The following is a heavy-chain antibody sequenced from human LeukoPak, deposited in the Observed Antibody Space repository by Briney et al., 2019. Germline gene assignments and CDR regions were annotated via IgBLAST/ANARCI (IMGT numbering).Heavy chain of an antibody. D-gene: IGHD4-17*01. J-gene: IGHJ6*04. CDR3: ARDGTATNYFYYGMDV. CDR1: GFTFSDYY. V-gene: IGHV3-11*06. Sequence: GGSLRLSCAASGFTFSDYYMSWIRQAPGTGLEWVSHISSSSQTNYTDSVKGRFTISRDNAKNSLYLQMHSLRAEDTAVYYCARDGTATNYFYYGMDVWGKGITVTVSS. CDR2: ISSSSQT.